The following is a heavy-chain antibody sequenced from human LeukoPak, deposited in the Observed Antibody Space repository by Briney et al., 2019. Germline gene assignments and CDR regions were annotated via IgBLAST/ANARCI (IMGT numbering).Heavy chain of an antibody. D-gene: IGHD5-12*01. V-gene: IGHV3-11*04. CDR2: ISSSGNTI. Sequence: GGSLRLSCAASGFTFNDYYMTWIRQAPGKGLECVSYISSSGNTIFYAGSVKGRFTISRDNAKNSLYLEMNSLRDEDTALYYCARGVRGYCRGSRFDQWGQGTLVTVSS. J-gene: IGHJ4*02. CDR3: ARGVRGYCRGSRFDQ. CDR1: GFTFNDYY.